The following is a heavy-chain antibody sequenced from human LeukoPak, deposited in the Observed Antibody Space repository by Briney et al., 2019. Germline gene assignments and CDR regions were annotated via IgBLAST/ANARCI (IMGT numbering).Heavy chain of an antibody. CDR3: ARDSRGSGTITIDY. V-gene: IGHV1-46*01. J-gene: IGHJ4*02. D-gene: IGHD3-10*01. Sequence: GASVKVSCKASGYIFTSYFMHGVRQAPGQGLEWMGXXNPSGGSTTYAQKFQGRVTMTRDTSTRTVYMELSSLRSEDTAVYYCARDSRGSGTITIDYWGQGTLVTVSS. CDR1: GYIFTSYF. CDR2: XNPSGGST.